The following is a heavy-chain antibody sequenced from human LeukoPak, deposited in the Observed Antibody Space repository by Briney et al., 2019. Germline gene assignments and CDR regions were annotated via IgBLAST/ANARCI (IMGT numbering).Heavy chain of an antibody. D-gene: IGHD2-2*02. J-gene: IGHJ4*02. CDR1: GYTLTELS. V-gene: IGHV1-24*01. Sequence: GASVKVSYKVSGYTLTELSMHWVRQAPGKGLEWMDGFETEDGETIYAQKFQGRVTMTQDTSTVPAYMELSSLRSEDTDVYYCARHRVPAVIMQQQKDRDFDYWGQGTLVTVSS. CDR2: FETEDGET. CDR3: ARHRVPAVIMQQQKDRDFDY.